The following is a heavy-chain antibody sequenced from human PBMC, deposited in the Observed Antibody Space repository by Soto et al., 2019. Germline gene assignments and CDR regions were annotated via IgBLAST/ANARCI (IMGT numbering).Heavy chain of an antibody. CDR2: IYYSGST. V-gene: IGHV4-59*01. D-gene: IGHD4-17*01. J-gene: IGHJ5*02. CDR1: GGSISSYY. Sequence: SETLSLTCTVSGGSISSYYWSWIRQPPGKGLEWIGYIYYSGSTNYNPSLKSRVTISVDTSKNQFSLKLSSVTAADTAVYYCVRVEIDYETDNWFDPWGQGTLVTVSS. CDR3: VRVEIDYETDNWFDP.